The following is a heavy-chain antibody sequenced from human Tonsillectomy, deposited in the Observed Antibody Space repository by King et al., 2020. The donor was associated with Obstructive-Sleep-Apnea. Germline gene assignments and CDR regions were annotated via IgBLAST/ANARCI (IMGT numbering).Heavy chain of an antibody. CDR2: IYNSGGT. D-gene: IGHD4-17*01. Sequence: QVQLQESGPGLLKPSQTLSLTCIVSGGSISSGGFHWSWIRQHPGKGLEWIGCIYNSGGTDYNPSLKSRLTISVDTSKNQFSLKLNSVTVADTAVYYCARARELGDYEDSWGQGTLVTVSS. V-gene: IGHV4-31*03. CDR1: GGSISSGGFH. J-gene: IGHJ4*02. CDR3: ARARELGDYEDS.